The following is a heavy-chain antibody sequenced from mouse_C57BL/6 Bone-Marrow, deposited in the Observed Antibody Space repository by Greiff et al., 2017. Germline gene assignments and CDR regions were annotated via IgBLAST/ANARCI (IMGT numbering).Heavy chain of an antibody. J-gene: IGHJ4*01. CDR3: ARDYGNYFYYSMDY. Sequence: EVMLVESGPVLVKPGASVKMSCKASGYTFTDYYMNWVKQSHGKSLEWIGGINPYNGGTSYNQKFKGKATLTVDKSSSTAYMELNSLTSEDSAVYYCARDYGNYFYYSMDYWGQGTSVTVSS. D-gene: IGHD2-1*01. V-gene: IGHV1-19*01. CDR1: GYTFTDYY. CDR2: INPYNGGT.